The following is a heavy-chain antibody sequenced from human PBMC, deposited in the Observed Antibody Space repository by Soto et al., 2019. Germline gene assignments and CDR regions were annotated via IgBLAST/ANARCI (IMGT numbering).Heavy chain of an antibody. Sequence: QVQLQESGPGLVKPSETLSLTCTVSGGSISSYYWSWIRQPPGKGLEWIGYIYYSGSTNYNPSLKSRVTISVDTSKNQFSLKLSSVTAVDTAVYYCARSRTTVTPSGFQHWGQGTLVTVSS. CDR2: IYYSGST. J-gene: IGHJ1*01. CDR1: GGSISSYY. V-gene: IGHV4-59*01. D-gene: IGHD4-17*01. CDR3: ARSRTTVTPSGFQH.